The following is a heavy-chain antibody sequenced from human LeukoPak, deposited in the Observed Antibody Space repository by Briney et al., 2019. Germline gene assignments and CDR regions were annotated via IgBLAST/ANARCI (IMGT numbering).Heavy chain of an antibody. V-gene: IGHV3-73*01. J-gene: IGHJ3*02. D-gene: IGHD5-24*01. Sequence: PGGSLKLSCAASGFTFSGSSMHWVRQASGKGLEWVGRIRSKAHSYATAYAASVKGRFTISRDDSKNTAYLQMNSLKSDDTAVYYCTGPPRNDYNDAFDIWGQGTMVTVSS. CDR1: GFTFSGSS. CDR2: IRSKAHSYAT. CDR3: TGPPRNDYNDAFDI.